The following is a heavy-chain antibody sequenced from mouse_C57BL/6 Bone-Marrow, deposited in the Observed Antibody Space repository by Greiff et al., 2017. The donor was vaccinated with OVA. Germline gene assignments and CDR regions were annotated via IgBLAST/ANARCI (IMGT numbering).Heavy chain of an antibody. D-gene: IGHD2-2*01. CDR1: GYTFTDYY. CDR3: ARWGSTMVTTRYFDV. V-gene: IGHV1-26*01. CDR2: INPNNGGT. Sequence: EVKLQQSGPELVKPGASVKISCKASGYTFTDYYMNWVKQSHGKSLEWIGDINPNNGGTSYNQKFKGKATLTVDKSSSTAYMELRSLTSEDSAVYYCARWGSTMVTTRYFDVWGTGTTVTVSS. J-gene: IGHJ1*03.